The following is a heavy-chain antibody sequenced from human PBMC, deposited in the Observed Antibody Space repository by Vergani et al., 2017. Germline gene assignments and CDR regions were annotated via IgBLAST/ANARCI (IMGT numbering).Heavy chain of an antibody. CDR2: ISAYNGNT. V-gene: IGHV1-18*01. CDR3: ARDRTPYYYDSSGHHWYFDL. CDR1: GYTFTSYG. J-gene: IGHJ2*01. D-gene: IGHD3-22*01. Sequence: QVQLVQSGAEVKKPGASVKVSCKASGYTFTSYGISWVRQAPGQGLEWMGWISAYNGNTNYAQKLQGRVTMTTDTSTSTAYMELRSLRSDDTAVYYCARDRTPYYYDSSGHHWYFDLWGRGTLVTVSS.